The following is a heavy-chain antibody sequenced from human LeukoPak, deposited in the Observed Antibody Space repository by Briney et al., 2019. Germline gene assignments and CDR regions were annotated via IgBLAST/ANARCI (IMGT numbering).Heavy chain of an antibody. V-gene: IGHV4-59*01. D-gene: IGHD3-10*01. CDR3: ARDYYGSGRAIVFDI. CDR1: AGSISNYY. J-gene: IGHJ3*02. CDR2: IYYSGST. Sequence: SETLSLTCTVSAGSISNYYWSWIRQPPGKGLEWIGYIYYSGSTNYNPSLKSRVTISVDTSKNQFSLKLSSVTAADTAVYYCARDYYGSGRAIVFDIWGQGTMVTVSS.